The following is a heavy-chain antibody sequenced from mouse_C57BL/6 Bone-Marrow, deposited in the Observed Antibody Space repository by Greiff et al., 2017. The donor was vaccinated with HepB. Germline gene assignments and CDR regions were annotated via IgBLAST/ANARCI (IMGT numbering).Heavy chain of an antibody. J-gene: IGHJ2*01. V-gene: IGHV1-4*01. Sequence: VKLMESGAELARPGASVKMYCKASGYTFTSYTMHWVKQRPGQGLEWIGYINPSSGYTKYNQKFKDKATLTADKSSSTAYMQLSSLTSEDSAVYYCAFYDYDYFDYWGQGTTLTVSS. CDR2: INPSSGYT. CDR1: GYTFTSYT. CDR3: AFYDYDYFDY. D-gene: IGHD2-4*01.